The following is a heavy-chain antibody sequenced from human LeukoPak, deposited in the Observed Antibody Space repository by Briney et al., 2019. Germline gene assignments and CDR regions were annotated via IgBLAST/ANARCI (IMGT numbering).Heavy chain of an antibody. CDR2: IYYRGST. D-gene: IGHD2-15*01. CDR3: VSSSPRYCTGGTCYSSRGFDY. V-gene: IGHV4-59*01. CDR1: GDSISTYY. Sequence: SETLSLTCTVSGDSISTYYWSWIRQSPGKGLEWIAYIYYRGSTNYNPSLKSRVTISADTSKTQFSLILSSVTAADTAVYYCVSSSPRYCTGGTCYSSRGFDYWGQGALVTVSS. J-gene: IGHJ4*02.